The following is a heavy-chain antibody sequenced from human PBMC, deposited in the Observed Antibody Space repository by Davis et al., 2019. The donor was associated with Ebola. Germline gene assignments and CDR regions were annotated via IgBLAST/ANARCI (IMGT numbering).Heavy chain of an antibody. V-gene: IGHV4-31*03. CDR3: ARLAAAGPHYYYYYMDV. CDR2: IYYSGST. D-gene: IGHD6-13*01. J-gene: IGHJ6*03. CDR1: GGSISSGGYY. Sequence: PSETLSLTCTVSGGSISSGGYYWSWIRQHPGKGLEWIGYIYYSGSTYYNPSLKSRVTISVDTSKNQFSLKLSSVTAADTAVYYCARLAAAGPHYYYYYMDVWGKGTTVTVSS.